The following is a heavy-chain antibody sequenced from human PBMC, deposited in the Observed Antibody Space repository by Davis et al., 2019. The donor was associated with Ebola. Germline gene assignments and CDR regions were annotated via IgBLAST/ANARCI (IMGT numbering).Heavy chain of an antibody. CDR3: TRDREAYYYDSSGYYTLRYFDY. CDR2: IRSKAYGGTT. D-gene: IGHD3-22*01. V-gene: IGHV3-49*04. CDR1: GFTFGDYA. Sequence: GESLKISCTASGFTFGDYAMSWVRQAPGKGLEWVGFIRSKAYGGTTEYAASVKGRFTISRDDSKSIAYLQMNSLKTEDTAVYYCTRDREAYYYDSSGYYTLRYFDYWGQGTLVTVSS. J-gene: IGHJ4*02.